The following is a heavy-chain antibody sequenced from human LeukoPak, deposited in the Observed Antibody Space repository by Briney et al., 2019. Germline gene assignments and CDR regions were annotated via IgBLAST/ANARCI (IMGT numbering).Heavy chain of an antibody. J-gene: IGHJ3*02. CDR1: GDSVSSNSAA. CDR2: TYYRSKWYN. D-gene: IGHD3-22*01. Sequence: SQTLSLTCAISGDSVSSNSAAWNWIRQSPSRGLEWLGRTYYRSKWYNDYAVSVKSRITINPDTSKNQFSLQLNSVTPEDTAVYYCARVSYDSSGYVGSSDAFDIWGPGTMVTVSS. CDR3: ARVSYDSSGYVGSSDAFDI. V-gene: IGHV6-1*01.